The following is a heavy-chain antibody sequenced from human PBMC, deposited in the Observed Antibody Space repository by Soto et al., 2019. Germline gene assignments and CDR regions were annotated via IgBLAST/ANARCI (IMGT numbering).Heavy chain of an antibody. J-gene: IGHJ6*02. CDR3: ARDPPATRHGMDV. CDR1: GFDLSSYA. CDR2: ISYDGNYI. Sequence: GGSLRLSCEASGFDLSSYAMHWVRQAPGKGLEWVGVISYDGNYIYYADSVKGRFTISRDNSKNTLYVQVNSLRPEDTAVYYCARDPPATRHGMDVWGQGTTVTVSS. V-gene: IGHV3-30*03.